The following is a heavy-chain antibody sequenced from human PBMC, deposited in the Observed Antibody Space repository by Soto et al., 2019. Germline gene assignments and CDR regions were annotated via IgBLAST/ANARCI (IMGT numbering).Heavy chain of an antibody. V-gene: IGHV1-18*01. CDR1: GYTFYSYG. CDR2: ISAYNGNT. Sequence: ASVKVSCKASGYTFYSYGISWVRQAPGQGLEWMGWISAYNGNTNYAQKLQGRVTMTTDTSTSTAYMDLRSLRSDDTAVYYCARDQSGYVGHGYWGQGTLVTSPQ. CDR3: ARDQSGYVGHGY. D-gene: IGHD5-12*01. J-gene: IGHJ4*02.